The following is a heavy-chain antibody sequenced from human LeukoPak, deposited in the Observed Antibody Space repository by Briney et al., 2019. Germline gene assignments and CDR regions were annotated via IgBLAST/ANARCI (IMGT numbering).Heavy chain of an antibody. CDR3: ARRTGYGDYAGAFDI. V-gene: IGHV4-59*01. D-gene: IGHD4-17*01. CDR2: IYYSGST. CDR1: GGSFSGYY. Sequence: SETLSLTCAVYGGSFSGYYWSWIRQPPGKGLEWIGYIYYSGSTNYNPSLKSRVTISVDTSKNQFSLKLSSVTAADTAVYYCARRTGYGDYAGAFDIWGQGTMVTVSS. J-gene: IGHJ3*02.